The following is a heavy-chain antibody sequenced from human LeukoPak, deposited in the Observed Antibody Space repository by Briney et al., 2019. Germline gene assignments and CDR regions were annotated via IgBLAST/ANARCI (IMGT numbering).Heavy chain of an antibody. CDR2: IRYDGSNK. D-gene: IGHD6-13*01. CDR3: AKDTSSSRPFDY. CDR1: GFTFSSYG. J-gene: IGHJ4*02. V-gene: IGHV3-30*02. Sequence: GRSLRLSCAASGFTFSSYGMHWVRQAPGKGLEWVAFIRYDGSNKYYADSVKGRFTISRDNSKNTLYLQMNSLRAEDTAVYYCAKDTSSSRPFDYWGQGTLVTVSS.